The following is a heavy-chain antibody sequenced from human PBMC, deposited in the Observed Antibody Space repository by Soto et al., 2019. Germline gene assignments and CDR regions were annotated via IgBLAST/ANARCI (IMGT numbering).Heavy chain of an antibody. Sequence: SVKVSCKNSGFTFSSSAVHWVRQARRHSLQWVKCIDVGSDKANYAHMLQERVTISRDMSTSKAYMELSSLRPEDTAVYYCAIAGYYYDSSGYPSYYAFYIWGQGTMVTVSS. CDR1: GFTFSSSA. CDR3: AIAGYYYDSSGYPSYYAFYI. D-gene: IGHD3-22*01. V-gene: IGHV1-58*01. J-gene: IGHJ3*02. CDR2: IDVGSDKA.